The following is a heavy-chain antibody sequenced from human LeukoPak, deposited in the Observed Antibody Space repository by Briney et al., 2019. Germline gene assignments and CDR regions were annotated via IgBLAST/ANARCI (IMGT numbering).Heavy chain of an antibody. Sequence: PGGSLRLSCAASGFTVSSNYMSWVRQAPGKGLEWVSAISGSGGSTYYADSVKGRFTISRDNSKNTLYLQMNSLRAEDTAVYYCARGGSSWYDAFDIWGQGTMVTVSS. CDR3: ARGGSSWYDAFDI. CDR1: GFTVSSNY. D-gene: IGHD6-13*01. CDR2: ISGSGGST. J-gene: IGHJ3*02. V-gene: IGHV3-23*01.